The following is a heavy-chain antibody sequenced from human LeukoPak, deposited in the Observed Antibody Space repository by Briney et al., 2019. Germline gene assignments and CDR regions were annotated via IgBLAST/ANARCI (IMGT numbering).Heavy chain of an antibody. CDR1: GFTFSSYG. V-gene: IGHV3-30*03. CDR2: ISDDGNSE. CDR3: AGGLLGCRGGSCYPTDY. J-gene: IGHJ4*02. Sequence: PGRSLRLSCAASGFTFSSYGMHWVRQAPGKGLEWVAVISDDGNSESYADSVKGRFIISRDKPKNTVYLQMNSLRAEDTAVYFCAGGLLGCRGGSCYPTDYWGQGTRVTVSS. D-gene: IGHD2-15*01.